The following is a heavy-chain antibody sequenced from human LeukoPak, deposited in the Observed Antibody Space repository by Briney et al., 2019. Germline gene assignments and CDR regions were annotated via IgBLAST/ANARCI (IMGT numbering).Heavy chain of an antibody. CDR1: GFTFSSYA. V-gene: IGHV3-23*01. D-gene: IGHD6-13*01. Sequence: AGGSLRLSCAASGFTFSSYAMSWVRQAPGKGLEWVSAISGSGGSTYYADSVKGRFTISRDNSKNTLYLQMNSLRAEDTAVYYCAKAGSTRIAAPGLDCWGQGTLVTVSS. J-gene: IGHJ4*02. CDR3: AKAGSTRIAAPGLDC. CDR2: ISGSGGST.